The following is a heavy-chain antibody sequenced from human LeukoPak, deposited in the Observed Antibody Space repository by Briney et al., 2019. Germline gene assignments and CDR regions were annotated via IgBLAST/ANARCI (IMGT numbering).Heavy chain of an antibody. CDR1: GGSISSYY. V-gene: IGHV4-59*01. D-gene: IGHD3-22*01. CDR2: IYHSGST. J-gene: IGHJ6*03. Sequence: SETLSLTCTASGGSISSYYWSWIRQPPGKGLEWIGYIYHSGSTKYNPSLKSRVTISVDTSKNQFSLKLSSVTAADTAVYYCAGGPGWYDSSVYYYYMDVWDKGTTVTVSS. CDR3: AGGPGWYDSSVYYYYMDV.